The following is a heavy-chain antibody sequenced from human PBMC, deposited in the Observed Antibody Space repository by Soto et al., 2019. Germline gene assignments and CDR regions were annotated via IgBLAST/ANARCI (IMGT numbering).Heavy chain of an antibody. V-gene: IGHV4-34*01. CDR3: ARHRYCSGGSCYHYDNLFDP. D-gene: IGHD2-15*01. J-gene: IGHJ5*02. CDR2: INHSGST. CDR1: GGSFSGYY. Sequence: PSETLSLTCAVYGGSFSGYYWSWIRQPPGKGLEWIGEINHSGSTNYNPSLKSRVTISVDTSKNHFSLKLSSVTAADTAVYYCARHRYCSGGSCYHYDNLFDPWGQGTLVTVSS.